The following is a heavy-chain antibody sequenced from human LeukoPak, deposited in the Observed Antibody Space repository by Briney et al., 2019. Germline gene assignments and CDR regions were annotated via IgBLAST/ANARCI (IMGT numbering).Heavy chain of an antibody. CDR1: GFTFSSFA. Sequence: GGSLRLSCAASGFTFSSFAMSWVRQAPGKGLEWVSAISGSGDSTYYADSVKGRFTISRDNSKNTLYLQMNSLRAEDTAVYYCAKAHIGSAFAYGSGTYYREPPDYWGQGTLVTVSS. V-gene: IGHV3-23*01. D-gene: IGHD3-10*01. J-gene: IGHJ4*02. CDR2: ISGSGDST. CDR3: AKAHIGSAFAYGSGTYYREPPDY.